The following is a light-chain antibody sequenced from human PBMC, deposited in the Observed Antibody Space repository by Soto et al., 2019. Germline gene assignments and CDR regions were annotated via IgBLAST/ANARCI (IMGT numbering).Light chain of an antibody. CDR1: QGVSNY. CDR2: AAS. Sequence: AIRMTQSPSSLSASTGDGVTITCRASQGVSNYLAWYQQKPGQAPKVLIHAASTLQGGVPSRFSGSGSGTDITLTISGLQSDDFATYYCQQYYTYPWTFGQGTKVDIK. V-gene: IGKV1-8*01. CDR3: QQYYTYPWT. J-gene: IGKJ1*01.